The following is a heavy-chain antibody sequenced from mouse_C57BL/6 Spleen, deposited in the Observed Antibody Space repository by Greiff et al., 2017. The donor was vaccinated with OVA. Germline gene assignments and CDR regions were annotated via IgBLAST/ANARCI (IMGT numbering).Heavy chain of an antibody. D-gene: IGHD1-1*01. J-gene: IGHJ2*01. CDR2: ISSGSSTI. CDR1: GFTFSDYG. Sequence: EVQGVESGGGLVQPGGSLKLSCAASGFTFSDYGMHWVRQAPEKGLEWVAYISSGSSTIYYADTVKGRFTISRDNAKNTLFLQMTSLRSEDTAMYYGARGYYGSYYFDYWGKGTTLTVSS. CDR3: ARGYYGSYYFDY. V-gene: IGHV5-17*01.